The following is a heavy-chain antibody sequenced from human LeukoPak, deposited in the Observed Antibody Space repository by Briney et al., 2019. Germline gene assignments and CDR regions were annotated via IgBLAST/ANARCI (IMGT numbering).Heavy chain of an antibody. J-gene: IGHJ4*02. V-gene: IGHV3-21*01. Sequence: GGSLRLSCAASGFTLRSYTMNWVRQAPGKGLEWVSSIGISSNKIYYADSVKGRFIISRDNAKNSVYLQMNSLRAEDTAVYYCAREAGGDPLEWPTVELDYWGQGTLVTVSS. CDR3: AREAGGDPLEWPTVELDY. CDR2: IGISSNKI. CDR1: GFTLRSYT. D-gene: IGHD3-3*01.